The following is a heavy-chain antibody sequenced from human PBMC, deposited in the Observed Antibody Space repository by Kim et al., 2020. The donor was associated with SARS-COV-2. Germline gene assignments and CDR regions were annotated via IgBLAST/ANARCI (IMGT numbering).Heavy chain of an antibody. CDR3: AKDIGRIAVAVGNFDY. J-gene: IGHJ4*02. V-gene: IGHV3-9*01. Sequence: GGSLRLSCAASGFTFDDYAMHWVRQAPGKGLEWVSGISWNSGSIGYADSVKGRFTISRDNAKNSLYLQMNSLRAEDTALYYCAKDIGRIAVAVGNFDYWGQGTLVTVSS. CDR2: ISWNSGSI. CDR1: GFTFDDYA. D-gene: IGHD6-19*01.